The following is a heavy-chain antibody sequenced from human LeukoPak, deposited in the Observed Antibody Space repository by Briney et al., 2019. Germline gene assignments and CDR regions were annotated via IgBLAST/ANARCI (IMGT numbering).Heavy chain of an antibody. CDR3: ARRPYYSYGYPFDY. Sequence: SETLSLTCTVSGGSISSSSYYWGWIRQPPGKGLEWIGSIYYSGSTYYNPSLKSRVTISVDTSKNQFSLKLSSVTAADTAVYYCARRPYYSYGYPFDYWGQGTLVTVSS. D-gene: IGHD5-18*01. V-gene: IGHV4-39*01. CDR1: GGSISSSSYY. CDR2: IYYSGST. J-gene: IGHJ4*02.